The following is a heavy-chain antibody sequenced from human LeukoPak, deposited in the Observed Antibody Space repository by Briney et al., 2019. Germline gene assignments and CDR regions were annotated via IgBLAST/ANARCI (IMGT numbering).Heavy chain of an antibody. V-gene: IGHV4-59*01. CDR1: GGSISSYY. CDR2: IHYSGST. Sequence: SETLSLTCTFSGGSISSYYWSLIRQPPGKVLEWSVYIHYSGSTNYNPSLKSRVTISVDTSKNQFSLKLSSVTAADTAVYYCARTTEGYCRGRSCYSYYYYMDVWGKGTTVTVSS. D-gene: IGHD2-15*01. CDR3: ARTTEGYCRGRSCYSYYYYMDV. J-gene: IGHJ6*03.